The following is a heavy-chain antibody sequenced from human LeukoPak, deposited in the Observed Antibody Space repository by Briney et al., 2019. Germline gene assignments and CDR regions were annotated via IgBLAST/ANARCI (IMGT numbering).Heavy chain of an antibody. D-gene: IGHD6-13*01. CDR2: IYHSGST. Sequence: PSQTLSLTCAVSGGSISSGGYSWSWIRQPPGKGLEWIGYIYHSGSTYYNPSLKSRVTISVDTSKNQFSLKLSSVTAADTAVYYCARSSSWYEPYFDYWGQGTLVTVSS. CDR3: ARSSSWYEPYFDY. CDR1: GGSISSGGYS. J-gene: IGHJ4*02. V-gene: IGHV4-30-2*01.